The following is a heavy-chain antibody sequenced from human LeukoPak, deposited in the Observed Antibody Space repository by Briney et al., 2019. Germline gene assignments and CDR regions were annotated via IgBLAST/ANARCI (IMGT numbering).Heavy chain of an antibody. CDR2: IFHSGST. J-gene: IGHJ4*02. D-gene: IGHD2-8*01. CDR1: GYSISSGYY. Sequence: SETLSLTCAVSGYSISSGYYWGWIRQPPGKGLEWIGSIFHSGSTYYNPSLKSRVTISVDTSKNQFSLKLSSVTAADTAVYYCARARASPCTNGVCYTRYYFDYWGQGTLVTVSS. V-gene: IGHV4-38-2*01. CDR3: ARARASPCTNGVCYTRYYFDY.